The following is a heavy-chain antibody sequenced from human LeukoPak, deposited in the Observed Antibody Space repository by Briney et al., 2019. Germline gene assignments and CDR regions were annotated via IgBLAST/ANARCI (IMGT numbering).Heavy chain of an antibody. V-gene: IGHV3-48*03. J-gene: IGHJ4*02. CDR1: GFTFSTYE. CDR2: ISSSDSTI. CDR3: AREIVGAPKSPGFLDY. Sequence: PGGSLRLSCAASGFTFSTYEMNWVRQAPGKGLEWVSYISSSDSTIYYTDSVKGRFTISRDNAKNSLFLQMNSLRAEDTAVYYCAREIVGAPKSPGFLDYWGQGTLVTVSS. D-gene: IGHD1-26*01.